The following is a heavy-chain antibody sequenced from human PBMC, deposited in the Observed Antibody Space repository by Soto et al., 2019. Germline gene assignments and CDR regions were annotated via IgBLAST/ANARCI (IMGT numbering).Heavy chain of an antibody. CDR1: GYTFTSYG. J-gene: IGHJ4*02. V-gene: IGHV1-18*01. Sequence: QVQLVQSGAEVKKPGASVKVSCKASGYTFTSYGISWVRQAPGQGLEWMGWISAYNGNTNYAQKLQGRVTMTTDTSTSTAYMEMRSMRSDATALYYCARDTNDYDSSGTPSRGDYWGQGTLVTVSS. CDR3: ARDTNDYDSSGTPSRGDY. CDR2: ISAYNGNT. D-gene: IGHD3-22*01.